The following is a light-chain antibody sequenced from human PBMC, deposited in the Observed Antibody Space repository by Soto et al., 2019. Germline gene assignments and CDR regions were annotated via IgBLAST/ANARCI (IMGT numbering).Light chain of an antibody. CDR1: QNINSW. Sequence: DIQMTQSPSTLSAFVGDRVTITCRASQNINSWLAWYQQKPGKAPNLLIYKASSLEGGVPSRFSGSASGTEFSLTISGLQSDDLATYYCQQYNTYPPTFGPGTKVEIK. CDR2: KAS. V-gene: IGKV1-5*03. CDR3: QQYNTYPPT. J-gene: IGKJ3*01.